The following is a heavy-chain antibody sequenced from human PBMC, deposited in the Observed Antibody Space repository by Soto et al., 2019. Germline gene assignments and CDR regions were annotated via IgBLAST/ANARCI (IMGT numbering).Heavy chain of an antibody. J-gene: IGHJ6*02. D-gene: IGHD3-22*01. CDR1: GFSFSSYG. V-gene: IGHV3-33*01. Sequence: QVQLVESGGGVVQPGRSLRLSGAASGFSFSSYGMHWIRQAPGKGLEWVAVIWYDGSNKYYADSVKGRFTISRDNSKNTLYLQMNSLRAEDTAVYYCARGAFYYYDSSGFSAEYGMEVWGQGTTVTVSS. CDR2: IWYDGSNK. CDR3: ARGAFYYYDSSGFSAEYGMEV.